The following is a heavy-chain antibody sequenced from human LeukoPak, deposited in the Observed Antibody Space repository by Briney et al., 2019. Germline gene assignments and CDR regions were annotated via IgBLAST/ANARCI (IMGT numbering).Heavy chain of an antibody. V-gene: IGHV3-9*01. Sequence: PGGSLRLSCAASGFTFDDYAMHWVRQAPGQGLEWVSGISWNSGSIGYADSVKGRFTISRDNAKNSLYLQMNSLRAEDTALYYCAKDTSSSWYGSGSFDYWGQGTLVTVSS. CDR1: GFTFDDYA. CDR3: AKDTSSSWYGSGSFDY. D-gene: IGHD6-13*01. J-gene: IGHJ4*02. CDR2: ISWNSGSI.